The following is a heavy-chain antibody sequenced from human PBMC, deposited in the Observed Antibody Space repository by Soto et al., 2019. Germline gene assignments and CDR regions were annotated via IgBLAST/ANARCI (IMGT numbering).Heavy chain of an antibody. J-gene: IGHJ4*02. CDR3: ARKRTFSQCYY. CDR2: INHSGST. D-gene: IGHD3-10*02. V-gene: IGHV4-34*01. Sequence: QVQLQQWGAGLLKPSETLSLTCAVYGGSFSGYYWSWIRQPPGKGLEWIGEINHSGSTNYNPSLKRRGTISVDTSKNQFSLKLSSVTAADTAVYYCARKRTFSQCYYWGQGTLVNVSS. CDR1: GGSFSGYY.